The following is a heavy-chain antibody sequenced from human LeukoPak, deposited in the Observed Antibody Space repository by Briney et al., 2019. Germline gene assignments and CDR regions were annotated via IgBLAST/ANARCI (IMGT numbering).Heavy chain of an antibody. J-gene: IGHJ6*03. CDR3: ARTILITMVRGFIQLDYMDV. Sequence: GASVKVSCKASGYTFTSYGISWVRQAPGQGLEWMGWISAYNGNTNYAQKLQGRVTMTTDTSTSTAYMELRSLRSDDTAVYYCARTILITMVRGFIQLDYMDVWGKGTTVTISS. CDR1: GYTFTSYG. D-gene: IGHD3-10*01. V-gene: IGHV1-18*01. CDR2: ISAYNGNT.